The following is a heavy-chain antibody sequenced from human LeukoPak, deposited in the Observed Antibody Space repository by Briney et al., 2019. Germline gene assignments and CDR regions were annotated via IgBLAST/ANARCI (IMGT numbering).Heavy chain of an antibody. J-gene: IGHJ4*02. D-gene: IGHD3-10*01. Sequence: GGSLRLSCAASGFTFSSYGMHWVRQAPGKGLERVAFIRYDKSIIYYADSVKGRFTISRDNSKNTLYLHMNSLRAEDTAVFHCAKSLGTAMVRGVIDYWGQGTPVTVSS. CDR1: GFTFSSYG. CDR2: IRYDKSII. V-gene: IGHV3-30*02. CDR3: AKSLGTAMVRGVIDY.